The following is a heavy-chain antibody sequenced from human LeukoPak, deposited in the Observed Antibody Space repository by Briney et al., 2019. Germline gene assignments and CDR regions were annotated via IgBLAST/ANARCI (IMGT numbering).Heavy chain of an antibody. Sequence: PGGSLRLSCAASGFTFSSYSMNWVRQAPGKGLVWVSRINTDGSSTNYADSVRGRFTVSRDNAKNSLYLHMNSLCVEHTAVYYCARAYEDIGGYYQGFDYWGQGTLVTVSS. CDR1: GFTFSSYS. CDR3: ARAYEDIGGYYQGFDY. D-gene: IGHD3-10*01. J-gene: IGHJ4*02. V-gene: IGHV3-74*01. CDR2: INTDGSST.